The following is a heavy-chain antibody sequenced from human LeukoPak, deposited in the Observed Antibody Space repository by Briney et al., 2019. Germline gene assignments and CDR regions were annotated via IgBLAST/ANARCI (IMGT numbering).Heavy chain of an antibody. D-gene: IGHD5-12*01. V-gene: IGHV3-21*01. CDR2: ISIINDKT. Sequence: GGSLRLSCVGSGFTFSWFSLNWVRQAPGKGLEWVSYISIINDKTDYVDSVKGRFTVSRDNAKNSLYLQMNSLRADDTAVYFCARDLIHGGTGYSGYVFDYWGLGTLVTVSS. J-gene: IGHJ4*01. CDR1: GFTFSWFS. CDR3: ARDLIHGGTGYSGYVFDY.